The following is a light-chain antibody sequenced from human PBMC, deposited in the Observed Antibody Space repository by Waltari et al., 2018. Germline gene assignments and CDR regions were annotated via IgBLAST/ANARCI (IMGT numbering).Light chain of an antibody. V-gene: IGLV2-8*01. CDR3: SSYAGSNKVI. J-gene: IGLJ2*01. CDR2: EVS. CDR1: SDDCGVFNY. Sequence: QSALTRPPSASGSPGQSVTISCTGTSDDCGVFNYVSWYQPFPGKPPKLIISEVSKRPAGVPDRCAGSRSGTTASLTVSGLQAEDDADYHCSSYAGSNKVIFGGGTKLTVL.